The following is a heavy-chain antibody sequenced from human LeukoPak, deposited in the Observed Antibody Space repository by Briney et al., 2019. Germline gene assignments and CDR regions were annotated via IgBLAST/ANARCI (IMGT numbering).Heavy chain of an antibody. D-gene: IGHD6-19*01. Sequence: GGSLRLSCAASGFTFSSYAMSWVRQAPGKGREWVSAISGSGGSTYYADSVKGRFTISRDNSKNTLYLQINSPRAEDTAVNYCARSSSAGPFDYWGQGTLVTLPS. J-gene: IGHJ4*02. CDR2: ISGSGGST. CDR3: ARSSSAGPFDY. V-gene: IGHV3-23*01. CDR1: GFTFSSYA.